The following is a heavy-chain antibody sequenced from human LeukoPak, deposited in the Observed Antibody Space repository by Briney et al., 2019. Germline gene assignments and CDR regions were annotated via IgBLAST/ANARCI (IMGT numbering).Heavy chain of an antibody. CDR1: GYTFTSYV. CDR3: AITWWLVGGLDY. Sequence: ASVKVSCKASGYTFTSYVISWVRQAPGQGLEWMGWISAYNGNTNYAQKLQGRVTMTTDTSTSTAYMELRSLRSDDTAVYYCAITWWLVGGLDYWGQGTLVTVSS. CDR2: ISAYNGNT. J-gene: IGHJ4*02. D-gene: IGHD6-19*01. V-gene: IGHV1-18*01.